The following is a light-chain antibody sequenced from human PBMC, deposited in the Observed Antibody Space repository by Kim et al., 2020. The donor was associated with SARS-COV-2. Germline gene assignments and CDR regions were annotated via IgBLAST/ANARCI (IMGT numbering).Light chain of an antibody. V-gene: IGKV1-9*01. CDR3: QQLSTYPRT. Sequence: ASVGDRVTITCRASQDIGGSLAWYHQKPGKAPDLLIYAASTLQSGVPSRFSGSGSGTEFSLTISSLQPEDFATYYCQQLSTYPRTFGQGTKVDIK. CDR2: AAS. J-gene: IGKJ1*01. CDR1: QDIGGS.